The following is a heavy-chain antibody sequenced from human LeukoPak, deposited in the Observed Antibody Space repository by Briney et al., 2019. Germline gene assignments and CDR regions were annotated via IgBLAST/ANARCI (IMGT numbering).Heavy chain of an antibody. V-gene: IGHV1-69*05. J-gene: IGHJ6*03. Sequence: GSSVKVSCKASGGTFSSYAISWVRQAPGQGLEWMGGIIPIFGTASYAQKFQGRVTITTDESTSTAYMELSSLRSEDTAVYYCARGSVPYSSSWYYYYMDVWGKGTTVTVSS. CDR1: GGTFSSYA. D-gene: IGHD6-13*01. CDR2: IIPIFGTA. CDR3: ARGSVPYSSSWYYYYMDV.